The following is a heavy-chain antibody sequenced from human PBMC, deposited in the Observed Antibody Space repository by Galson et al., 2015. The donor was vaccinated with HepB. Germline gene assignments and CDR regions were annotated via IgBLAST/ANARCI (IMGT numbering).Heavy chain of an antibody. CDR2: ISRRSTDI. D-gene: IGHD6-19*01. CDR3: ARSTVAGTSLS. CDR1: GFTFSTFS. V-gene: IGHV3-21*01. J-gene: IGHJ5*02. Sequence: SLRLSCAASGFTFSTFSMTWVRQAPGKGLEWVSSISRRSTDIYYADSLRGRFIISRDNARSSLYLQTNSLRVDDTAVYYCARSTVAGTSLSWGQGTLVIVSS.